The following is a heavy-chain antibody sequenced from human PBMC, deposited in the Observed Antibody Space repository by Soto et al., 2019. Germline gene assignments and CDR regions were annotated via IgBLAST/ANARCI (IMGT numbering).Heavy chain of an antibody. J-gene: IGHJ4*02. CDR1: GFTFSDYY. V-gene: IGHV3-11*04. CDR2: ISTSDSAI. Sequence: GSLRLSCAASGFTFSDYYMSWIRQAPGKGLEWVAYISTSDSAIYYTDSVKGRFTISRDNPKNSMYLQMNSLRDEDTAVYYCARDNYYDSSGLFDYWGQGTLVTVSS. D-gene: IGHD3-22*01. CDR3: ARDNYYDSSGLFDY.